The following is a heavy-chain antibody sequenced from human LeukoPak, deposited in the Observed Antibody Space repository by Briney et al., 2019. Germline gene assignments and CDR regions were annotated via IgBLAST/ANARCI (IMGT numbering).Heavy chain of an antibody. CDR1: GFTFSSYG. CDR2: IRYDGSNK. CDR3: ARDGIYGSGSYYEISWFDP. V-gene: IGHV3-30*02. J-gene: IGHJ5*02. D-gene: IGHD3-10*01. Sequence: GGSLRLSCAASGFTFSSYGMHWVRQAPGKGLEWVAFIRYDGSNKYYADSVKGRFTISRDNAKNSLYLQMNSLRADDTAVYYCARDGIYGSGSYYEISWFDPWGQGTLVTVSS.